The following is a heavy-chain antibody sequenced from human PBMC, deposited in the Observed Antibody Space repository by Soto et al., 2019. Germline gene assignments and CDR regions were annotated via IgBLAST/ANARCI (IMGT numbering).Heavy chain of an antibody. V-gene: IGHV1-69*13. CDR3: ERHPGGRGYYYGMDV. D-gene: IGHD2-15*01. CDR1: GGTFSSYA. CDR2: IIPIFGTA. J-gene: IGHJ6*02. Sequence: ASVKVSCKASGGTFSSYAISWVRQAPGQGLEWMGGIIPIFGTANYAQKFQGRVTITADESTSTAYMELSSLRSEDTAVYYCERHPGGRGYYYGMDVWGQGTTVNVSS.